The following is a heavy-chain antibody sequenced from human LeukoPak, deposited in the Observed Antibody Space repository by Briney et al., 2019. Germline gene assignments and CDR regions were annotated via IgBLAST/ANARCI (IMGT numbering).Heavy chain of an antibody. D-gene: IGHD5-18*01. CDR3: AGYSYGIYYGMDV. CDR1: GGSISSYY. V-gene: IGHV4-59*01. Sequence: SETLSLTCTVSGGSISSYYWSWIRQPPGKGLEWIGYIYYSGSTNYNPSLKSRVTISVDTSKNQFSLKLSSVTAADTAVYYCAGYSYGIYYGMDVWGQGTTVTVSS. CDR2: IYYSGST. J-gene: IGHJ6*02.